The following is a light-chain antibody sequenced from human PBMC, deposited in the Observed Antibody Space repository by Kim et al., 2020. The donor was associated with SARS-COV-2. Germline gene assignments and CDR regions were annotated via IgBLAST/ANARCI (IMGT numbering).Light chain of an antibody. J-gene: IGLJ1*01. CDR2: GKN. CDR3: NSRDSSGNYV. Sequence: VALGQTVRITCQGDSLRSYYASWYQQKPGQAPVLVIYGKNTRPSGIPDRFSGSSSGNTASLTITGAQAEDEADYYCNSRDSSGNYVFGTGTKVTVL. CDR1: SLRSYY. V-gene: IGLV3-19*01.